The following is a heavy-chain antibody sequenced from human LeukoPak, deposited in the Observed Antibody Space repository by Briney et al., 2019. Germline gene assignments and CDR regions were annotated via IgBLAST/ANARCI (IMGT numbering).Heavy chain of an antibody. Sequence: GGSLRLSCAASGFTFSSYEMNWVRQAPGKGLEWVSYISSSGSTIYYADSVKGRFTISRDNAKNSLYLQMNSLRAEDTAVYYCARCRFGEFPYYFDYWVQGTLVTVSS. CDR3: ARCRFGEFPYYFDY. J-gene: IGHJ4*02. CDR2: ISSSGSTI. CDR1: GFTFSSYE. V-gene: IGHV3-48*03. D-gene: IGHD3-10*01.